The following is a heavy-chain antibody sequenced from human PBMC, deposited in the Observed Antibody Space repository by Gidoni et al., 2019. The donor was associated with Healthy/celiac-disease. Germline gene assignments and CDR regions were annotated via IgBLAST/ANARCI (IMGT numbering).Heavy chain of an antibody. CDR2: IYPGDSDT. J-gene: IGHJ4*02. CDR3: ARWVDTAMVFDY. Sequence: EVQLVQSGAEVKTPGESLKISCKGSGSSFTSYWIGWVRRMPGKGMECMGIIYPGDSDTRYSPSFQGQVTISADKSISTAYLQWSSLKASDTAMYYCARWVDTAMVFDYWGQGTLVTVSS. V-gene: IGHV5-51*01. D-gene: IGHD5-18*01. CDR1: GSSFTSYW.